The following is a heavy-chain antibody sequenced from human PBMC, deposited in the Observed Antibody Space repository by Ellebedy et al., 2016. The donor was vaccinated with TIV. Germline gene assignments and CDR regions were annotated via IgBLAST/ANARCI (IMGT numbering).Heavy chain of an antibody. V-gene: IGHV1-58*01. CDR2: IVVGSGNT. CDR1: GFTFSNSA. Sequence: SVKVSXKASGFTFSNSAVQWVRQARGQRLEWIGWIVVGSGNTNYAQKFQERVTITRDMSTSTAYMELSSLRSEDTAVYYCAADHGYSYEYYYYGMDVWGQGTTVTVSS. D-gene: IGHD5-18*01. J-gene: IGHJ6*02. CDR3: AADHGYSYEYYYYGMDV.